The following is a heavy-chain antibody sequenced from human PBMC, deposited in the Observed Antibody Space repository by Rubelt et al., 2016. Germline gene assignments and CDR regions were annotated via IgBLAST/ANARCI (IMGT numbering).Heavy chain of an antibody. J-gene: IGHJ6*02. D-gene: IGHD2-2*01. CDR2: IDHRGST. CDR3: AREYRNYYYGMDV. V-gene: IGHV4-34*01. CDR1: GGSFSGYY. Sequence: QVQLQQWGAGLLKPSETLSLTCVVYGGSFSGYYWTWIRLPPGKGLEWIGEIDHRGSTNYNPSLKSRVIMSVDTPRNQFSLKRRSWTAADTAGYSCAREYRNYYYGMDVWGQGTTVTVSS.